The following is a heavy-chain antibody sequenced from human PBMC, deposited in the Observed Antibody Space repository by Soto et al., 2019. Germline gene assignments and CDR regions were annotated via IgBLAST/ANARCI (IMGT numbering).Heavy chain of an antibody. CDR3: AKASYSYGYPFDY. CDR1: GFTFSSYG. V-gene: IGHV3-30*18. CDR2: ISYDGSNK. Sequence: QVQLVESGGGVVQPGRSLRLSCAASGFTFSSYGMHWVRQAPGKVLEWVAVISYDGSNKYYGDSVKDRFTISRDNSKNTLYLQMNSLRAEDTAVYYCAKASYSYGYPFDYWGQGTLVTVSS. J-gene: IGHJ4*02. D-gene: IGHD5-18*01.